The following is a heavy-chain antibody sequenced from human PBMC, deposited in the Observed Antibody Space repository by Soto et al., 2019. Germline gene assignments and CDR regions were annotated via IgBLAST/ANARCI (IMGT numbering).Heavy chain of an antibody. CDR2: IYSGGST. J-gene: IGHJ4*02. V-gene: IGHV3-53*02. Sequence: EVQLVETGGGLIQPGGSLRLSCAASGFTVSSNYMSWVRQAPGKGLEWVSVIYSGGSTYYADPVKGRFTISRDNSKNTLYLQMNSLRAEDTAVYYCAREARYSSSWEGNYWGQGTLVTVSS. CDR3: AREARYSSSWEGNY. CDR1: GFTVSSNY. D-gene: IGHD6-13*01.